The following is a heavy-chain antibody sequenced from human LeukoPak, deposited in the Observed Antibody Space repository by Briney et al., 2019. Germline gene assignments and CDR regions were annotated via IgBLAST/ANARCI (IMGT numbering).Heavy chain of an antibody. CDR1: GFTFSTYS. J-gene: IGHJ4*02. D-gene: IGHD1-1*01. CDR3: ARVGTRAD. V-gene: IGHV3-21*01. Sequence: GGSLRLSCAASGFTFSTYSMNWVRQAPGKGLEWVSSISSSSNYIHYADSLKGRFTISRDNANNSLYLQMNSLRAEDTAVYYCARVGTRADWGQGTLVTVSS. CDR2: ISSSSNYI.